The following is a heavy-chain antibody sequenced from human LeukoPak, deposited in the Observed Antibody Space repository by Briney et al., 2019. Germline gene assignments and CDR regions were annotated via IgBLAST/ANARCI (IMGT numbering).Heavy chain of an antibody. V-gene: IGHV4-34*12. CDR2: MFHSGNT. CDR1: GGSFSGYY. Sequence: QSSETLSLTCAVYGGSFSGYYWGWIRQSPGKGLEWIGSMFHSGNTYHNPSLKSRVTISLDTSTNQFSLKLRSVTAADTAVYYCARHAMVRGVIYYYYYYMDVWGKGTTVTISS. CDR3: ARHAMVRGVIYYYYYYMDV. D-gene: IGHD3-10*01. J-gene: IGHJ6*03.